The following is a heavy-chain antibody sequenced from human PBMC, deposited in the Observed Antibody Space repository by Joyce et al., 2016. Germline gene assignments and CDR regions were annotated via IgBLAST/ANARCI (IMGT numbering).Heavy chain of an antibody. Sequence: QLQLQESGPGLVKPSETLSLTCAVSGGPLRRDVYNWAWIRQPPGKGLEWVGSLFYRGNPYYHPTLKRRVTISLDTSKNHFSLKLSSVTAADTAVYYCARHGESILYYFYGMDVWGQGTTVTVSS. CDR1: GGPLRRDVYN. CDR2: LFYRGNP. CDR3: ARHGESILYYFYGMDV. D-gene: IGHD2/OR15-2a*01. J-gene: IGHJ6*02. V-gene: IGHV4-39*01.